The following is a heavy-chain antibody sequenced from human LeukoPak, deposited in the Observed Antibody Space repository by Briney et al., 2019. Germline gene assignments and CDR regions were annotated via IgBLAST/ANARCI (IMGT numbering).Heavy chain of an antibody. CDR3: AKSMTMDYYGMDV. CDR2: IHYSGIT. Sequence: TLSVTCTVSGGSISGFYWSWIRQPPGKGLEWIACIHYSGITNYKPSLESRVTLAVDMAKNQFSLRLSSVTAADTAIYFCAKSMTMDYYGMDVWGQGTTVTVSS. D-gene: IGHD4/OR15-4a*01. V-gene: IGHV4-59*01. J-gene: IGHJ6*02. CDR1: GGSISGFY.